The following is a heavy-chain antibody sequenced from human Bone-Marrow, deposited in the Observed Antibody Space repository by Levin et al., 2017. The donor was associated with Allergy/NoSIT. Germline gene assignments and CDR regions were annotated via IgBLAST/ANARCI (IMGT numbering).Heavy chain of an antibody. D-gene: IGHD6-19*01. V-gene: IGHV6-1*01. CDR2: TYYRSKWYN. CDR3: AGGTFASGWNY. CDR1: GDSVSSNSGA. J-gene: IGHJ4*02. Sequence: LSLTCDISGDSVSSNSGAWNWIRQSPLRGLEWLGRTYYRSKWYNEYAVSVKSRITINPDTSRNQFSLHLNSVTPEDTAVYYCAGGTFASGWNYWGQGTLVTVSS.